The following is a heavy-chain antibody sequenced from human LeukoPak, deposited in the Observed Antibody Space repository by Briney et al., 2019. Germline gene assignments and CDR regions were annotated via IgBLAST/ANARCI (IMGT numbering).Heavy chain of an antibody. J-gene: IGHJ4*02. Sequence: PGGSLRLSCAASGFTFSSYEMNWVRQAPGKGLEWVSYISSGGSTIYYADSVKGRFTISRDNAKNSLYLQMNSLRAEDTAVYYCASESNYYGSGSYDHWGQGTLVTVSS. CDR2: ISSGGSTI. CDR1: GFTFSSYE. V-gene: IGHV3-48*03. D-gene: IGHD3-10*01. CDR3: ASESNYYGSGSYDH.